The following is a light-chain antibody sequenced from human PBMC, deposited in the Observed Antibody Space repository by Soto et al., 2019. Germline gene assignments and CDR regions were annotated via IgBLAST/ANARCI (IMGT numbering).Light chain of an antibody. CDR3: LLYYGGLWV. J-gene: IGLJ3*02. V-gene: IGLV7-43*01. CDR2: STN. Sequence: QAVVTQEPSLTVSPGGTVILTCESGTGAVTTDSYSNWFQQKPGQAPRALIYSTNKYHPWTPARFSGSLLGGKAALTLSGVQPEDEADYYCLLYYGGLWVFGGGTKLTVL. CDR1: TGAVTTDSY.